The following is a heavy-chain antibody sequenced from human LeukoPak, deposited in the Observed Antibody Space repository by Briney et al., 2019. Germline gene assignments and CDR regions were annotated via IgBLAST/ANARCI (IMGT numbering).Heavy chain of an antibody. J-gene: IGHJ4*02. V-gene: IGHV3-21*01. CDR3: ARDAIAVAANPYYFDY. D-gene: IGHD6-19*01. CDR2: ISSSSSYI. CDR1: GFTFSSYS. Sequence: KTGGSLRLSCAASGFTFSSYSMNWVRQAPGKGLEWVSSISSSSSYIYYADSVKGRFTISRDNAKNSLYLQMNSLRAEDTAVYYCARDAIAVAANPYYFDYWGQGTLVTVSS.